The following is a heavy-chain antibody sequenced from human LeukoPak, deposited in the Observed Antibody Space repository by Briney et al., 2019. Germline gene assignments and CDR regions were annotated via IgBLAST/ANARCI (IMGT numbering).Heavy chain of an antibody. D-gene: IGHD1-26*01. Sequence: GESLKISRKGSGYIFTSDWIAWVRQMPGKGLEWMGIIYPGDSDTRYSPSFQGQVTISADKSISTAYLQWSSLKASDTAMYYCARRSGSFQGDYNFDYWGQGTLVTVSS. J-gene: IGHJ4*02. CDR3: ARRSGSFQGDYNFDY. V-gene: IGHV5-51*01. CDR2: IYPGDSDT. CDR1: GYIFTSDW.